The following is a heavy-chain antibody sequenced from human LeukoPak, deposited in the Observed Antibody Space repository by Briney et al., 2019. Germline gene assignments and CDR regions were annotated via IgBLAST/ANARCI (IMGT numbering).Heavy chain of an antibody. CDR1: GFTFSSYA. V-gene: IGHV3-30-3*01. D-gene: IGHD3-22*01. Sequence: GSLRLSCAASGFTFSSYAMHWVRQAPGKGLEWVAVISYDGSNKYYADSVKGRFTISRDNSKNTLYLQMNSLRAEDTAVYYCARDLLPYSSGQTLDYWGQGTLVTVSS. CDR3: ARDLLPYSSGQTLDY. CDR2: ISYDGSNK. J-gene: IGHJ4*02.